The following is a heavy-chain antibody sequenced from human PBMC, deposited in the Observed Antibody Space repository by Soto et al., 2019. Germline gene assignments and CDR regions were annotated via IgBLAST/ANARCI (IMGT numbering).Heavy chain of an antibody. J-gene: IGHJ4*02. Sequence: VGSLRLSCAASGFSFSAYSMNWVRQAPGKGLEWIAYTSTSSTTKYYADSVRGRFSISRDNANDLLYLDMDKLRDEDTGIYYCAGSYSSGNWYFDYWGLGTPVTVSS. CDR1: GFSFSAYS. D-gene: IGHD3-10*01. V-gene: IGHV3-48*02. CDR3: AGSYSSGNWYFDY. CDR2: TSTSSTTK.